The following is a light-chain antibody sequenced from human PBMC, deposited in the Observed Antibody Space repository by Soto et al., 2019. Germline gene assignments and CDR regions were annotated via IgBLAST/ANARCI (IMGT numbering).Light chain of an antibody. CDR3: QQYNSNSPYT. J-gene: IGKJ2*01. CDR1: QSISSS. CDR2: DAS. V-gene: IGKV1-5*01. Sequence: DIQMTQSPSTLSASVGDRATITCRASQSISSSLAWYQQKPGKAPTLLIYDASSLESGVPSRISGSGSGTAYTLTTSSLQPDDFATYYCQQYNSNSPYTFGQGTQLEIK.